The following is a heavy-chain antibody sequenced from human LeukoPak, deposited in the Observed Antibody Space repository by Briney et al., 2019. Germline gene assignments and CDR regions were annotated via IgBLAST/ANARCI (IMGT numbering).Heavy chain of an antibody. CDR3: AKWPSNRRWLHC. CDR2: ISGSGGST. Sequence: GGSLRLSCAASGFTFSSYAMSWVRQAPGKGLKWVSAISGSGGSTYYADSVKGRFTISRDNSKNTLYLQMNSLRAEDTAVYYCAKWPSNRRWLHCWGQGTLVTVSS. V-gene: IGHV3-23*01. J-gene: IGHJ4*02. D-gene: IGHD5-24*01. CDR1: GFTFSSYA.